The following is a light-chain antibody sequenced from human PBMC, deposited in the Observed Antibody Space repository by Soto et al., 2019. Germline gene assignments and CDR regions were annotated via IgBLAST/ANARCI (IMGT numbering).Light chain of an antibody. CDR1: QNINIF. CDR3: QESYPTPLA. Sequence: DIQVTQSPSSLSASVGDRVTITCRTSQNINIFLNWYQQKPGRAPMVVISAASNLESGVPSRFSGRGYGTEFTLTISNLQNGDSALYFCQESYPTPLALGGGTKVDSK. V-gene: IGKV1-39*01. J-gene: IGKJ4*02. CDR2: AAS.